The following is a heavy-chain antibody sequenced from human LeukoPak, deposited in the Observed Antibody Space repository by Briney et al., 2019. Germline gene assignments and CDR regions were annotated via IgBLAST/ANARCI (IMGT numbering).Heavy chain of an antibody. J-gene: IGHJ3*01. Sequence: PSQTLSLTCAVSGGSMSSGGYSWSWIRQPPGKGLEWIGCIYHSGSTKYNPSLKSRVTISVDRPKDQLSLKLSSVTAADTAVYYCARDHYDGSGYVVFDFWGKGKMVTVSS. CDR2: IYHSGST. V-gene: IGHV4-30-2*01. CDR3: ARDHYDGSGYVVFDF. CDR1: GGSMSSGGYS. D-gene: IGHD3-22*01.